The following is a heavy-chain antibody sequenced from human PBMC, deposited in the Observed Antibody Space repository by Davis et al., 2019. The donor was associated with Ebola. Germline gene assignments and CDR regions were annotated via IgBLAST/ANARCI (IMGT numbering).Heavy chain of an antibody. CDR2: INPNSGGT. Sequence: ASVKVSCKASGYTFTSYYMHWVRQAPGQGLEWMGWINPNSGGTNYAQKLQGRVTMTTDTSTSTAYMELRSLRSDDTAVYYCARDYGDYVYAFDIWGQGTMVTVSS. D-gene: IGHD4-17*01. V-gene: IGHV1-2*02. CDR1: GYTFTSYY. CDR3: ARDYGDYVYAFDI. J-gene: IGHJ3*02.